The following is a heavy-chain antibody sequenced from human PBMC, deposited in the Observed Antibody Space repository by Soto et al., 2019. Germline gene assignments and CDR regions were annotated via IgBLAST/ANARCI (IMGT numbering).Heavy chain of an antibody. J-gene: IGHJ4*02. CDR2: IKQDGSEK. V-gene: IGHV3-7*01. D-gene: IGHD2-8*01. CDR1: GFTFSSYW. Sequence: GGSLRLSCAASGFTFSSYWMSWVRQAPGKGLEWVANIKQDGSEKYYVDSVKGRFTISRDNAKNSLYLQMNSLRAEDTAVYYCARSPYCTNGVCYRFDYWGQGTLVTVSS. CDR3: ARSPYCTNGVCYRFDY.